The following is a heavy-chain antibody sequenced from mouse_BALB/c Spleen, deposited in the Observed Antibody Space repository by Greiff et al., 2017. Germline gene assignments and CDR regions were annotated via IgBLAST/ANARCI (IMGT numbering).Heavy chain of an antibody. Sequence: LVESGAELARPGASVKLSCKASGYTFTSYWMQWVKQRPGQGLEWIGAIYPGDGDTRYTQKFKGKATLTADKSSSTAYMELSSLTNEDSAVYYCTRYGYYWFAYWGQGTLVTVSA. CDR1: GYTFTSYW. J-gene: IGHJ3*01. CDR2: IYPGDGDT. V-gene: IGHV1-87*01. CDR3: TRYGYYWFAY. D-gene: IGHD2-3*01.